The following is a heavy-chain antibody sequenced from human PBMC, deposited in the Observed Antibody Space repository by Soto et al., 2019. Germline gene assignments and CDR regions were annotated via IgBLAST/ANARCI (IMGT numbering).Heavy chain of an antibody. J-gene: IGHJ5*02. V-gene: IGHV4-30-4*01. CDR1: DGSISGGDYC. D-gene: IGHD5-12*01. Sequence: SETLSLTCTVSDGSISGGDYCWSWIRQPPGKGLEWIGYIYYSGSTYYNPSLKSRVTISVDTSKNQFSLKLSSVTAADTAVYYCARDPRGYSGYDGNWFDPWGQGTLVTVSS. CDR2: IYYSGST. CDR3: ARDPRGYSGYDGNWFDP.